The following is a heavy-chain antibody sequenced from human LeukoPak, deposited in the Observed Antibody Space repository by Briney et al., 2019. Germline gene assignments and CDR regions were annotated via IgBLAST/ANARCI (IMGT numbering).Heavy chain of an antibody. CDR1: GYTFTSYY. Sequence: GASVKVSCKASGYTFTSYYVHWVRQAPGQGLEWMGIINPNGGGTTYAQMFQGRVTVTRATSTNTVYMGLSGLRSEDTAVYYCARGYNTNWFHCDHWGQGTLVTVSS. D-gene: IGHD6-13*01. CDR3: ARGYNTNWFHCDH. CDR2: INPNGGGT. V-gene: IGHV1-46*01. J-gene: IGHJ4*02.